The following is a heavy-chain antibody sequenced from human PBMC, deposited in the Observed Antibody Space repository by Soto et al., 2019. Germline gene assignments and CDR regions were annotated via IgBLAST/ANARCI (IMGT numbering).Heavy chain of an antibody. V-gene: IGHV3-30*18. Sequence: QVQLVESGGGVVQPGRSLRLSCAASGFTFSSYGMHWVRQAPGKGLEWVAVISYDGSNKYYADSVKGRFTISRDNSKNTLYLQMNSLIAEDTAVYYCAKGILGFGGMDVWGQGTTVTVSS. CDR3: AKGILGFGGMDV. D-gene: IGHD3-10*01. J-gene: IGHJ6*02. CDR1: GFTFSSYG. CDR2: ISYDGSNK.